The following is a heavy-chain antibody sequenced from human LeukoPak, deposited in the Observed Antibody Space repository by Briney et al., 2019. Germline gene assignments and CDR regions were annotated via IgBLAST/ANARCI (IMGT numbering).Heavy chain of an antibody. V-gene: IGHV1-69*05. Sequence: SVQVSCNASGGTFSSYAISWVRQAPGQGLEWMGGIIPIFGTANYAQKFQGRVTITTDESTSTAYMELSSLRSEDTAVYYCARSRRGSFLVDYWGQGTLVTVSS. J-gene: IGHJ4*02. D-gene: IGHD3-10*01. CDR2: IIPIFGTA. CDR3: ARSRRGSFLVDY. CDR1: GGTFSSYA.